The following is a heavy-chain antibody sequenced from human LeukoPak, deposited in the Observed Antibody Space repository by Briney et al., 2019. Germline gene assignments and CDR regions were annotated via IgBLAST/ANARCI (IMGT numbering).Heavy chain of an antibody. Sequence: SGGSLRLSCAASGFTFSSYSMNWVRQAPGKGLEWVAVIWDDGSNQLYADSVKGRFTISRDNSKSTLYVQMSSLRVEDTAVYYCARDDASNENALDIWGQGTMVTVSS. CDR1: GFTFSSYS. J-gene: IGHJ3*02. CDR2: IWDDGSNQ. D-gene: IGHD1-1*01. CDR3: ARDDASNENALDI. V-gene: IGHV3-33*08.